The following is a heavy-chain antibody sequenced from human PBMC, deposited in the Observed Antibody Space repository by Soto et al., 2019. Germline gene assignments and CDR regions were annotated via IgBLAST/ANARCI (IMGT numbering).Heavy chain of an antibody. CDR1: GDSISNSRFY. Sequence: QLQLQESGPGQVKSSETLSLTCSVSGDSISNSRFYWAWIRQPPGEGLEWIGSIYHTGNAYYNPXLKSRVTISVDXSXNXXSLKLTSVTAADAALYYCARDFFDSSDYTTNWFDPWGQGTLVTVSS. CDR2: IYHTGNA. V-gene: IGHV4-39*01. J-gene: IGHJ5*02. CDR3: ARDFFDSSDYTTNWFDP. D-gene: IGHD3-22*01.